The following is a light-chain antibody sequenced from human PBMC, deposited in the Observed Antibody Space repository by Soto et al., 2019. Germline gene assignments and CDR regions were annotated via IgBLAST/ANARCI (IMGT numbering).Light chain of an antibody. CDR2: GAS. CDR1: QSVSSN. Sequence: EIVMTQSPATLSVSPGERATLSCRASQSVSSNLAWDQQKPGQAPRLLIYGASTRTTGIPARFSGSGSGTEFTLTISSLQSEDFAVYYCQQYNNWPETFGQGTKVEI. V-gene: IGKV3-15*01. J-gene: IGKJ1*01. CDR3: QQYNNWPET.